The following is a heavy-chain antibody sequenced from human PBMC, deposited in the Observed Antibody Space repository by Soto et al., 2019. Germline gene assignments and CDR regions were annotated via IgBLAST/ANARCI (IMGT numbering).Heavy chain of an antibody. J-gene: IGHJ4*02. CDR3: ARGATVTQYDY. D-gene: IGHD4-17*01. CDR2: GSYSGTT. Sequence: QVQLQESGPGLVKTSEPLSLTCTVSGVSVNSGSFYWDWIRQLPGKGLEWVGFGSYSGTTNDKPSLKSRVTISVDTSRSQISLKVTSLTSADTAVYYCARGATVTQYDYWGQGTLVTVSS. V-gene: IGHV4-61*01. CDR1: GVSVNSGSFY.